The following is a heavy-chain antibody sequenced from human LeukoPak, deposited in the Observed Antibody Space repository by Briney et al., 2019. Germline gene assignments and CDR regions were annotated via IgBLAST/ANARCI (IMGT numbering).Heavy chain of an antibody. J-gene: IGHJ5*02. CDR2: ISYDGSNK. V-gene: IGHV3-30*18. CDR3: AKDGGYCRGGGCYWGGFAP. Sequence: GGSLRLSCAASGFTFSSYGMHWVRQAPGKGLEWVAVISYDGSNKYYADSVKGRFTISRDNSKNTLYLQMNSLRAEDTAVYYWAKDGGYCRGGGCYWGGFAPWGQGPLVTVSS. D-gene: IGHD2-15*01. CDR1: GFTFSSYG.